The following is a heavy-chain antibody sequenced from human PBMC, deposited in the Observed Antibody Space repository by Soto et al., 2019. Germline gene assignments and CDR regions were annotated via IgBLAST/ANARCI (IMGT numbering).Heavy chain of an antibody. Sequence: SGTLSLTCTVSGGSISSYYWSWIRQPPGKGLEWIGYIYYSGSTNYNPSLKSRVTISVDTSKNQFSLKLSSVTAADTAVYYCARDRSAARQSGSYYYSYMDVWGKGTTVTVSS. V-gene: IGHV4-59*01. CDR1: GGSISSYY. J-gene: IGHJ6*03. CDR3: ARDRSAARQSGSYYYSYMDV. D-gene: IGHD6-6*01. CDR2: IYYSGST.